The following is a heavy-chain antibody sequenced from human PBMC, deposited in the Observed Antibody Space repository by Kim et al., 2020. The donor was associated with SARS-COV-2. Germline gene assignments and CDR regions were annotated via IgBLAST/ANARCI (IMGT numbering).Heavy chain of an antibody. D-gene: IGHD3-16*01. Sequence: SVKVSCKASGGTFSSYAISWVRQAPGQGLEWMGGLIPIFGTPKYAQKFQGRVTITADGPTSTAYMELTSLRPEDTAVYFCARGGYGFRIGQPPWYFDFWRQGSLVTVST. CDR2: LIPIFGTP. V-gene: IGHV1-69*13. J-gene: IGHJ4*02. CDR1: GGTFSSYA. CDR3: ARGGYGFRIGQPPWYFDF.